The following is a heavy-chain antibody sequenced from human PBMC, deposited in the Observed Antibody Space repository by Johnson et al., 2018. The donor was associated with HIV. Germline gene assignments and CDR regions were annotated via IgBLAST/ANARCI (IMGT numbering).Heavy chain of an antibody. V-gene: IGHV3-66*01. CDR2: IYSGGST. J-gene: IGHJ3*02. CDR3: ARASDAFDI. Sequence: VQLVESGGDLVQPGRSLRLSCSTSGFTVSSNYMSWVRQAPGKGLEWVSVIYSGGSTYYADSVKGRFTISRDNSKNTLYLQMNSLRAEDTAVYYCARASDAFDIWGQGTMVTVSS. CDR1: GFTVSSNY.